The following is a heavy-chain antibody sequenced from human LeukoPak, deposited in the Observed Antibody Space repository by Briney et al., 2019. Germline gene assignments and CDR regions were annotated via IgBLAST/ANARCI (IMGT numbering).Heavy chain of an antibody. D-gene: IGHD6-19*01. V-gene: IGHV1-2*06. Sequence: ASVKVSCKASGYTFTGYYMHWVRQAPGQGLEWMGRINPNSGGTNYAQKFQGRVTMTRDTSISTAYMELSRLRSDDTAVYYCARVAKRIEPNGSGWKDLRYWGQGTLVTVSS. CDR1: GYTFTGYY. J-gene: IGHJ4*02. CDR2: INPNSGGT. CDR3: ARVAKRIEPNGSGWKDLRY.